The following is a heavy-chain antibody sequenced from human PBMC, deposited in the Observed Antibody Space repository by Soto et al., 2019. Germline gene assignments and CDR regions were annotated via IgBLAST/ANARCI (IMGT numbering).Heavy chain of an antibody. CDR3: AKATATGGGAFEI. CDR1: GFICISYD. CDR2: ILVGGST. V-gene: IGHV3-23*01. Sequence: GGSLRLSCAVSGFICISYDIICFRQAPGKGLEWVSTILVGGSTHYEDSVKGRFTISRDTSKNTVYLQMNSLTAGDTAVYYCAKATATGGGAFEIYGQGTMVTVSS. D-gene: IGHD2-8*02. J-gene: IGHJ3*02.